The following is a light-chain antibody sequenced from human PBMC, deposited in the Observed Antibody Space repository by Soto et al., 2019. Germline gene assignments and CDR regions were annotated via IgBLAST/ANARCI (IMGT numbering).Light chain of an antibody. CDR3: AAWDDSLSGSV. Sequence: QPVLTKPPSASGTPGQRFTISCSGSSSKIGRNYVYWYQHIPGTATKLLIYRNNQRPSGVPDRFSGSKSGTSASLAISGLRSEDEADYYCAAWDDSLSGSVFGGGTQVTVL. V-gene: IGLV1-47*01. CDR1: SSKIGRNY. J-gene: IGLJ7*01. CDR2: RNN.